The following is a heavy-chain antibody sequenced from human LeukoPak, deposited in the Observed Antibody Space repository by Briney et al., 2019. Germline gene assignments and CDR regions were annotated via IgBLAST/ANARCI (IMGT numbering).Heavy chain of an antibody. V-gene: IGHV7-4-1*02. CDR1: GYTFTSYA. D-gene: IGHD3-22*01. J-gene: IGHJ6*02. Sequence: ASVKGSCKASGYTFTSYAMNWVRQAPGQGLEWMGWINTNTGNPTYAQGFTGRFVFSLDTSVSTAYLQISSLKAEDTAVYYCARERITMIVVVPYGMDVWGQGTTVTVSS. CDR3: ARERITMIVVVPYGMDV. CDR2: INTNTGNP.